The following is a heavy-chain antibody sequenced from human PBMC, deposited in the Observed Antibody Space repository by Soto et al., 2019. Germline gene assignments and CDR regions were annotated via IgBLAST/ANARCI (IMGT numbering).Heavy chain of an antibody. Sequence: EVQLLESGGGLVQPGGSLRLSCAASGFAFSSYAMTWVRQAPGKGLEWVSALSGTGGTTYSADSVRGRFTIARDNSKTTLYLQMTGLSPEDSAIYYCAKFIVGTGGSSGWPWFLDSWGQGTLVTVSS. J-gene: IGHJ4*02. D-gene: IGHD6-25*01. CDR3: AKFIVGTGGSSGWPWFLDS. V-gene: IGHV3-23*01. CDR1: GFAFSSYA. CDR2: LSGTGGTT.